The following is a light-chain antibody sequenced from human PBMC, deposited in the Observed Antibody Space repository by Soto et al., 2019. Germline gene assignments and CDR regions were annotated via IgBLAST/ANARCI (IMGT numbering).Light chain of an antibody. V-gene: IGLV2-14*03. J-gene: IGLJ3*02. CDR1: TSDVGAYDF. Sequence: QSVLTQPASVSGSPGQSITISCTGTTSDVGAYDFVSWYQQQAGKAPRLLIYDVVKRPSEVANRFSGSKSGNTASLTISGLLTEDEADYYCSSFTRSTTWVFGGGTKLTVL. CDR2: DVV. CDR3: SSFTRSTTWV.